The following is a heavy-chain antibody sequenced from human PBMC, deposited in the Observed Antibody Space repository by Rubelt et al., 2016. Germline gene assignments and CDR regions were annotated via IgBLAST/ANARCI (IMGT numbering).Heavy chain of an antibody. CDR3: ATPRRPRTIFAFDY. CDR2: INNNTGNP. J-gene: IGHJ4*02. CDR1: GYTFTSYA. V-gene: IGHV7-4-1*02. D-gene: IGHD3-3*01. Sequence: QVQLVQSGSELKKPGASVKVSCKASGYTFTSYAMNWVRQAPGQGLEWMGWINNNTGNPTYAQGLTGRFVFSLDTYVRTAYLQISSLNAEYTAVYYCATPRRPRTIFAFDYWGQGTLVTVSS.